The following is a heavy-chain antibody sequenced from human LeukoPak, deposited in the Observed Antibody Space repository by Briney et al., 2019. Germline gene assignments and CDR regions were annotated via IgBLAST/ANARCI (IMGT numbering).Heavy chain of an antibody. CDR3: AREHAYYYDSSGYYYHAEYFQH. D-gene: IGHD3-22*01. CDR1: GYTFTNFA. CDR2: ISAYDGNT. V-gene: IGHV1-18*01. J-gene: IGHJ1*01. Sequence: ASVKVSCKASGYTFTNFAISWLRQAPGEGLEWMGWISAYDGNTNYAQKFQGRVTMTTDTSTSTAYMELRSLRSDDTAVYYCAREHAYYYDSSGYYYHAEYFQHWGQGTLVTVSS.